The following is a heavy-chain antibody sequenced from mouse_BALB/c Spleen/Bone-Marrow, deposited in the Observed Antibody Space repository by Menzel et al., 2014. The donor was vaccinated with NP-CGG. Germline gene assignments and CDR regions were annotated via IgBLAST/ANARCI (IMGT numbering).Heavy chain of an antibody. J-gene: IGHJ1*01. CDR2: IYPGGGYT. D-gene: IGHD2-14*01. Sequence: QVQLQQSGAELVRPGTSVKISCKASGYTFTNYWLGWVKQRPGHGLEWIGDIYPGGGYTNYNEKFKGKATLTADTSSSTAFMHLSSLASEASAVYCCAREVRRYFDVWGPGTTVTVSS. V-gene: IGHV1-63*02. CDR3: AREVRRYFDV. CDR1: GYTFTNYW.